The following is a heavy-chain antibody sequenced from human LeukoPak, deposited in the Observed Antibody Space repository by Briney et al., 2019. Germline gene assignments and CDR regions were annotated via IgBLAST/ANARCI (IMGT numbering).Heavy chain of an antibody. V-gene: IGHV3-7*03. CDR1: GFTFSNYW. CDR3: ARDHGRYCSGGSCYFGGFFEY. Sequence: GGSLRLSCAASGFTFSNYWMSWVRQAPGKGLEWVANIKQDGSEKYYVDSVKGRFTISRDNAKNSLYLQMNSLRAEDTAVYYCARDHGRYCSGGSCYFGGFFEYWGQGTLGTVSS. CDR2: IKQDGSEK. D-gene: IGHD2-15*01. J-gene: IGHJ4*02.